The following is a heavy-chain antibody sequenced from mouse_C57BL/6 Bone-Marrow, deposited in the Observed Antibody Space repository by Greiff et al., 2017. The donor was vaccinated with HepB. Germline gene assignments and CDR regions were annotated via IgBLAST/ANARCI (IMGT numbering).Heavy chain of an antibody. CDR3: ARFYDGYSFAY. V-gene: IGHV1-82*01. J-gene: IGHJ3*01. CDR2: SYPGDGDT. D-gene: IGHD2-3*01. CDR1: GYAFSSSW. Sequence: VQLQQSGPELVKPGASVKISCKASGYAFSSSWMNWVKQRPGKGLEWIGRSYPGDGDTNYNGKFKGKATLTADKSSSTAYMQLSSLTSEDSAVYFCARFYDGYSFAYWGQGTLVTVSA.